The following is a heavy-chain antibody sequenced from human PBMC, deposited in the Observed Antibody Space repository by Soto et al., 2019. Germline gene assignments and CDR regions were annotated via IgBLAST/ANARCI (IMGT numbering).Heavy chain of an antibody. V-gene: IGHV3-64*02. Sequence: ESGEGLVQPGGSLRLSCAASGFTFSSYAMHWVRQAPGKGLEYVSAISSNGGSTYYADSVKVRFTISRDNSKNTLYLQMGSLRAEEMAVYYCARAAVSIAHHPHVGWNWFDPWGQGTLVTVSS. CDR3: ARAAVSIAHHPHVGWNWFDP. CDR2: ISSNGGST. D-gene: IGHD3-3*02. J-gene: IGHJ5*02. CDR1: GFTFSSYA.